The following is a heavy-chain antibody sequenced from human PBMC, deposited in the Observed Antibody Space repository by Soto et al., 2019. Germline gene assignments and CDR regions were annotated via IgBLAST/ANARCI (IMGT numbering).Heavy chain of an antibody. J-gene: IGHJ4*02. V-gene: IGHV4-39*01. D-gene: IGHD3-22*01. CDR2: IYYSGST. CDR1: GGSISSSSYY. CDR3: ARHNLGWRYYDSSGYFLVDY. Sequence: SETLSLTCTVSGGSISSSSYYWGWIRQPPGKGLEWIGSIYYSGSTYYNPSLKSRVTISVDTSKNQFSLKLSSVTAADTAVYYRARHNLGWRYYDSSGYFLVDYWGQGTLVTVYS.